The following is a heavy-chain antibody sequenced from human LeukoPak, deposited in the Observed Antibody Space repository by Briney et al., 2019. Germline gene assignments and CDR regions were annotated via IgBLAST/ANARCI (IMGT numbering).Heavy chain of an antibody. CDR2: ISAYNGNT. CDR1: GYTFASYG. J-gene: IGHJ4*02. D-gene: IGHD7-27*01. V-gene: IGHV1-18*01. CDR3: ASGDALDY. Sequence: GASVKVSCKASGYTFASYGISWVRQAPGQGLEWMGWISAYNGNTNYAQKLQGRVTITRNTSISTAYMELSSLRSEDTAVYYCASGDALDYWGQGTLVTVSS.